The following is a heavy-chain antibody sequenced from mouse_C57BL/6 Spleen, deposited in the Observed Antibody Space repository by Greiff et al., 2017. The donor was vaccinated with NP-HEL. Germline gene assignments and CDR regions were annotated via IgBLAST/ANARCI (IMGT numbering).Heavy chain of an antibody. J-gene: IGHJ2*01. CDR3: ARGSLITTVVDDY. CDR2: INPSSGYT. CDR1: GYTFTSYW. Sequence: VQLQQSGAELAKPGASVKLSCKASGYTFTSYWMHWVKQRPGQGLEWIGYINPSSGYTKYNQKFKDKATLTADKSSSTAYMQLSSLTYADSAVYYCARGSLITTVVDDYWGQGTTLTVSS. V-gene: IGHV1-7*01. D-gene: IGHD1-1*01.